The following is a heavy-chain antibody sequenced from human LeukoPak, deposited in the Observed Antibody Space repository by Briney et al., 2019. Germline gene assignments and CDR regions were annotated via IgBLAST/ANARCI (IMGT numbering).Heavy chain of an antibody. J-gene: IGHJ4*02. CDR2: ISASGGTT. CDR1: GFTFSSYG. Sequence: GGSLRLSCAASGFTFSSYGISWVRQAPGKGLEWVSAISASGGTTYYADSVKGHFTISRDNSKNTLYLQMNSLSAEDTAVYYCARADPPDYWGQGTLVTVSS. CDR3: ARADPPDY. V-gene: IGHV3-23*01.